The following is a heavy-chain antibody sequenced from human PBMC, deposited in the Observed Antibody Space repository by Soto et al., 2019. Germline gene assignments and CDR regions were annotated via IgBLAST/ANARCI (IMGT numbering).Heavy chain of an antibody. Sequence: EVPLVESGGGLVKPGGSLRLSCAASGFTFNNAWLNWVRQAPGKGLEWVGRSKSKTDGWTTHYAAPVKGRFTISRDDSKNTLYLQMNSLKTEDTDVYYCNVVGSDSSGASVDYWGQGTLVTVSS. CDR2: SKSKTDGWTT. CDR1: GFTFNNAW. D-gene: IGHD3-22*01. V-gene: IGHV3-15*07. CDR3: NVVGSDSSGASVDY. J-gene: IGHJ4*02.